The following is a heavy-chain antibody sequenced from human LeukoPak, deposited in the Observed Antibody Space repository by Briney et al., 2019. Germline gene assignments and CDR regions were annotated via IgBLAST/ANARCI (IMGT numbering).Heavy chain of an antibody. V-gene: IGHV3-23*01. J-gene: IGHJ4*02. CDR2: VSGSGGST. D-gene: IGHD3-22*01. Sequence: GGSLRLSCAASGFIFSSDAMNWVRLAPGKGLEWVSSVSGSGGSTYYADSVKGRFTISRDNSKNTLYLQMNSLRAEDTAVYYCAKISSGYYLYYFDYWGQGTLVTVSS. CDR1: GFIFSSDA. CDR3: AKISSGYYLYYFDY.